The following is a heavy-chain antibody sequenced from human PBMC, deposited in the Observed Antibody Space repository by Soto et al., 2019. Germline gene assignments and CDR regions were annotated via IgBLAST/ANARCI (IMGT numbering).Heavy chain of an antibody. Sequence: ASVKVSCKASGYTFSTYAIHWVRQAPGQSLEWMGWLNGGTGQTRYSQRFQDRVTITRDTSASTAYMEVSSLRPENTAVYYCARGKGMEENYYYYGMDIWGQGTTVTVSS. CDR3: ARGKGMEENYYYYGMDI. D-gene: IGHD1-1*01. CDR1: GYTFSTYA. J-gene: IGHJ6*02. V-gene: IGHV1-3*01. CDR2: LNGGTGQT.